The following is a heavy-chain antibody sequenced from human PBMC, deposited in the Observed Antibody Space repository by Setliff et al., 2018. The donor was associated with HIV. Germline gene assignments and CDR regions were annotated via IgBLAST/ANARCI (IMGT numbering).Heavy chain of an antibody. CDR2: MSAYSGDT. CDR3: VRGYYYDKTGYGTFDI. Sequence: GASVKVSCKASGYTFTAYGITWVRQAPGQGLEWMGWMSAYSGDTKYAQKIQGRVNMTRDTSTDTAYVELRSPRFDDTALYYCVRGYYYDKTGYGTFDIWGQGTVVTVSS. CDR1: GYTFTAYG. V-gene: IGHV1-18*04. J-gene: IGHJ3*02. D-gene: IGHD3-22*01.